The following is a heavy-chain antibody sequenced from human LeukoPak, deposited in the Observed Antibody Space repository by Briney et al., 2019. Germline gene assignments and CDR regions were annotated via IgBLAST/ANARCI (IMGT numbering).Heavy chain of an antibody. CDR2: ISAYNGNT. D-gene: IGHD3-10*01. Sequence: ASVKVSCKASGYTFTSYGISWVRQAPGQGLEWMGWISAYNGNTNYAQKLQGRATMTTDTSTSTAYMELRSLRSDDTAVYYCARDRATLNYYGSGSSDYWGQGTLVTVSS. CDR3: ARDRATLNYYGSGSSDY. J-gene: IGHJ4*02. V-gene: IGHV1-18*01. CDR1: GYTFTSYG.